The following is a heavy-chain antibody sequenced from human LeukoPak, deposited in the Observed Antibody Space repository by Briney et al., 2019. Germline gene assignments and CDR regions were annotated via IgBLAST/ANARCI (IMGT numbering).Heavy chain of an antibody. V-gene: IGHV5-51*01. D-gene: IGHD1-26*01. J-gene: IGHJ4*02. Sequence: GESLKISCKGSGYSFTSYWIGWVRQLPGKGLEWMGITHPGDSDTRYSPSFQGQVTISADKSTSTAYLQWSSLKASDTAMYYCARHPSSYSGSDYWGQGALVTVSS. CDR2: THPGDSDT. CDR1: GYSFTSYW. CDR3: ARHPSSYSGSDY.